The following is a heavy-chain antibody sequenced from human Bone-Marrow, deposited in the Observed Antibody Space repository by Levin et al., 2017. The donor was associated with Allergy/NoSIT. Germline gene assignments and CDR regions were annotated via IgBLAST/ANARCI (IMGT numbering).Heavy chain of an antibody. CDR3: ARATWGSGYFDL. D-gene: IGHD7-27*01. Sequence: GESLKISCAASGFNFNDHYMDWVRQAPGKGLEWIGRTGSKANSYTTKYAASVTGRFTILRDDSENSLYLQMNSLKSEDTAVYYCARATWGSGYFDLWGRGTLVTVSS. J-gene: IGHJ2*01. CDR1: GFNFNDHY. V-gene: IGHV3-72*01. CDR2: TGSKANSYTT.